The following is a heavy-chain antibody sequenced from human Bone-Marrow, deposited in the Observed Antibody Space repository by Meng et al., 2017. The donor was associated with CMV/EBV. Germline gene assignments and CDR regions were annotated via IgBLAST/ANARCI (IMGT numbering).Heavy chain of an antibody. D-gene: IGHD2-2*01. V-gene: IGHV3-13*01. CDR2: IGTAGDT. Sequence: GGSLRLSCAASGFTFSSYDMHWVRQATGKGLEWVSAIGTAGDTYYPGSVKGRFTISRENAKNSLYLQMNSLRAGDTAVYYCARGEGSTSCYPHYYGMDVWGQGTTVTVSS. J-gene: IGHJ6*02. CDR1: GFTFSSYD. CDR3: ARGEGSTSCYPHYYGMDV.